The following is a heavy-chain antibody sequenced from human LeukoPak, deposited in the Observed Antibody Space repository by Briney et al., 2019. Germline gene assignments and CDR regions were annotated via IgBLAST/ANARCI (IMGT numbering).Heavy chain of an antibody. J-gene: IGHJ6*03. V-gene: IGHV3-21*01. CDR1: GFTFNNYD. CDR2: LTSSGTYI. Sequence: PGGSLRLSCAASGFTFNNYDMNWVRQAPGKALEWVSSLTSSGTYIFYADSVKGRFTISRDNAKHSRYLQMNSRGPEDTAVYYCARDPYSGNYGNYYYYYMDVWGKGTTVTISS. D-gene: IGHD1-26*01. CDR3: ARDPYSGNYGNYYYYYMDV.